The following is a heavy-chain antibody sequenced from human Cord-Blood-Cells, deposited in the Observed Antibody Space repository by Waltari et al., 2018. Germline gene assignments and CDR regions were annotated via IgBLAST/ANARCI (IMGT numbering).Heavy chain of an antibody. V-gene: IGHV1-8*02. J-gene: IGHJ2*01. CDR3: ARGLARGNGYFDL. D-gene: IGHD3-10*01. CDR1: GYPFTSYD. Sequence: QVQLVQSGAEVQKPGASVKVSCKASGYPFTSYDINWVRQATGQGLGCMGWKKPNGGNQGCAQKFEGRVTRTRNTSISTAYMARSSLRSEDTAVYYCARGLARGNGYFDLWGRGTLVTVSS. CDR2: KKPNGGNQ.